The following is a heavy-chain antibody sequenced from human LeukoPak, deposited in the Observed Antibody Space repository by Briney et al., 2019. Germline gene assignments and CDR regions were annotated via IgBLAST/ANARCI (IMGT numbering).Heavy chain of an antibody. V-gene: IGHV1-2*02. J-gene: IGHJ3*01. D-gene: IGHD1-1*01. Sequence: ASVKVSCKASEYTFTDCYMHWVRQAPGQGLEWVGWMNPKSGGTNYAQRFQDRVTMSRDTSNNTSYMELRRLASDDTAVYYCAREFRTTTWSYDAFDLWGQGTMVIVSS. CDR1: EYTFTDCY. CDR2: MNPKSGGT. CDR3: AREFRTTTWSYDAFDL.